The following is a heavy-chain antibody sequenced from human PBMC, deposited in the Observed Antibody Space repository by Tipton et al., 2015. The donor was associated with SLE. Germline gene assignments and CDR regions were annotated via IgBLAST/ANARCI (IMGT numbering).Heavy chain of an antibody. D-gene: IGHD3/OR15-3a*01. Sequence: GSLRLSCTGSRVTLGDFAVTWVRQAPGKGLEWVSDISASARSTYYPDSVKGRFTISRDNSKNTLDLQMGSLRAEDTAVYYCARDGLRGIGKFFDYWGQGTLVTVSS. J-gene: IGHJ4*02. CDR2: ISASARST. V-gene: IGHV3-23*01. CDR1: RVTLGDFA. CDR3: ARDGLRGIGKFFDY.